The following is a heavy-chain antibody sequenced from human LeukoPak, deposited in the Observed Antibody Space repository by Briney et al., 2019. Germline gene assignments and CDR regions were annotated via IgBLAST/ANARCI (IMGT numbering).Heavy chain of an antibody. V-gene: IGHV3-23*01. J-gene: IGHJ3*02. Sequence: GGSLRLSCAASGFTFSNYGMHWVRQAPGRRPEWVSSLTDSGGTTYYVDSVKGRFAISRDNSKNTLYLHMNSLRAEDTAVYYCAKKRDAFDIWGQGTVVTVSS. CDR2: LTDSGGTT. D-gene: IGHD5-24*01. CDR3: AKKRDAFDI. CDR1: GFTFSNYG.